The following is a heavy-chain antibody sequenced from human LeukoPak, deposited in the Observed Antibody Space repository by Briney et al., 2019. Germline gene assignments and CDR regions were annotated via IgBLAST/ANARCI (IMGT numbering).Heavy chain of an antibody. CDR1: GFTLNSYL. J-gene: IGHJ3*01. Sequence: GGSLRLSCAASGFTLNSYLTSWVRQAPGRGLEWVANIKKDGSEESYLDSVKGRFTVSRDNAKNSLFLQMNSLRGEDTAVYYCARSNPNRNALDLWGQGTMVTISS. CDR2: IKKDGSEE. CDR3: ARSNPNRNALDL. V-gene: IGHV3-7*01. D-gene: IGHD1-14*01.